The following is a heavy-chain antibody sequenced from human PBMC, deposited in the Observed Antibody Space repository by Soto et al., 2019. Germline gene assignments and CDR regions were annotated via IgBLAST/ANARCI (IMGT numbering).Heavy chain of an antibody. Sequence: GGSLRLSCAASGFTFSSYGMHWVRQAPGKGLEWVAVISYDGSNKYYADSVKGRFTISRDNSKNTLYLQMNSLRAEDTAVYYCAKDTIRGYYYYGMDVWGQGTTVTVSS. CDR2: ISYDGSNK. D-gene: IGHD3-10*01. J-gene: IGHJ6*02. CDR3: AKDTIRGYYYYGMDV. V-gene: IGHV3-30*18. CDR1: GFTFSSYG.